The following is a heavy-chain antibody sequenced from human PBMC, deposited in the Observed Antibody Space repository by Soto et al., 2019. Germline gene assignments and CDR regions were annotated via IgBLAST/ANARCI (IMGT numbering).Heavy chain of an antibody. V-gene: IGHV4-59*12. Sequence: SETMSLTCTVCGGSICGYDGGGIRHPPGKGLEWIAYIYYSGSANSNPSLKSRVTISVDTSKNQFSLKLSSVTAADTAVYYCARDRYGSGNWVYYYWGQGTLVTVSS. CDR3: ARDRYGSGNWVYYY. J-gene: IGHJ4*02. D-gene: IGHD3-10*01. CDR2: IYYSGSA. CDR1: GGSICGYD.